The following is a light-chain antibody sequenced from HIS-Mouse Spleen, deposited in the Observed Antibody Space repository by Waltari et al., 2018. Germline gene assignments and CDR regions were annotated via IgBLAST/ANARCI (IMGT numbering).Light chain of an antibody. V-gene: IGLV3-25*03. CDR3: QSADSSGTGWV. Sequence: SYELTQPPSVSVSPGQTARITCSGDALPKQYAYWYQQKPGQAPVLVIYKDSERPSGIPGRFSGSSSRTTVTLTISGVQAEDEADYYCQSADSSGTGWVFGGGTKLTVL. CDR2: KDS. CDR1: ALPKQY. J-gene: IGLJ3*02.